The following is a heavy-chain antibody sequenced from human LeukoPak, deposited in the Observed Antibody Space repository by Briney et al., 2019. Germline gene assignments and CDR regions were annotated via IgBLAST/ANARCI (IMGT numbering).Heavy chain of an antibody. Sequence: GSLRLSCAASGFTFSSYSMNWVRQAPGKGLEWVSYISSSSSTIYYADSVKGRFTISRDNAKNSLYLQMNSLRAEDTAVYYCAGDRSTPSYYGFDPWGQGTLVTVSS. V-gene: IGHV3-48*04. J-gene: IGHJ5*02. D-gene: IGHD3-22*01. CDR1: GFTFSSYS. CDR3: AGDRSTPSYYGFDP. CDR2: ISSSSSTI.